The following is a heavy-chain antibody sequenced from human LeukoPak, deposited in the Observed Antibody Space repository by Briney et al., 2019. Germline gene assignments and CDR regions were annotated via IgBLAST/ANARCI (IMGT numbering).Heavy chain of an antibody. Sequence: SETLSLTCAVYGGSFSGYYWSWIRQPPGKGLEWIGEINHSGSTNYNPSLKSRVTISVDTSKNQFSLKLSSVTAADTAVYYCARTYYYDSSGYYPPSNYYYYMDVWGKGTTVTVSS. V-gene: IGHV4-34*01. CDR2: INHSGST. D-gene: IGHD3-22*01. J-gene: IGHJ6*03. CDR1: GGSFSGYY. CDR3: ARTYYYDSSGYYPPSNYYYYMDV.